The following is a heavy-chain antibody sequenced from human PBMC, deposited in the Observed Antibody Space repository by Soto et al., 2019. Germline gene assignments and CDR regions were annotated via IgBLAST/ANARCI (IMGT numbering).Heavy chain of an antibody. CDR2: IYYSGST. CDR1: GGSISSYY. V-gene: IGHV4-59*08. CDR3: ARAPISSWPPNWFDP. Sequence: PSETLSLTCTVSGGSISSYYWSWIRQPPGKGLEWIGYIYYSGSTNYNPSLKSRVTISVDTSKNQFSLKLSSVTAADTAVYYCARAPISSWPPNWFDPWGQGTLVTVSS. D-gene: IGHD6-13*01. J-gene: IGHJ5*02.